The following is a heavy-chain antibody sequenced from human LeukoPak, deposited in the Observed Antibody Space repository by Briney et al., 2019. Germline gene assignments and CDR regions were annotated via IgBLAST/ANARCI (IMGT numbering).Heavy chain of an antibody. CDR2: ITSDSRYM. V-gene: IGHV3-21*01. J-gene: IGHJ4*02. D-gene: IGHD3-10*01. Sequence: GGSLRLSCAASGFTFSSYNMNWVRQAPGKGLEWVSSITSDSRYMYYADSVKGRFTISRDNAKNSLYLQMNSLRAEDTAVYYCARDGSGRVPEMSAPDYWGQGTLVTVSS. CDR3: ARDGSGRVPEMSAPDY. CDR1: GFTFSSYN.